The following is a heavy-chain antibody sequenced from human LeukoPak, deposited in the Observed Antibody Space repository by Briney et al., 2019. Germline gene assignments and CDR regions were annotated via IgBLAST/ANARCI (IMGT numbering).Heavy chain of an antibody. J-gene: IGHJ4*02. D-gene: IGHD3-22*01. CDR2: IIPILGIA. CDR3: ARESSSYYDSSGYYLGY. V-gene: IGHV1-69*04. Sequence: SVKVSCKASGGTFSSYAISWVRQAPGQGLEWMGRIIPILGIANYAQKFQGRATITADKSTSTAYMELSSLRSEDTAVYYCARESSSYYDSSGYYLGYWGQGTLVTVSS. CDR1: GGTFSSYA.